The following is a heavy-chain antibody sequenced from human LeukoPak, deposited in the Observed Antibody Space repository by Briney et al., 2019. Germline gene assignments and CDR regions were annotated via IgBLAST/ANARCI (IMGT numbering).Heavy chain of an antibody. Sequence: PGESLKISCKASGYTFTHQWIGWVRQKSGSGLEWMGIIYPRDSDTRYSPSFQGHVTISADTSINTAYLERSRLEASDTAIYYCARHSDVIGAIWGQGTLVTVSS. CDR3: ARHSDVIGAI. CDR2: IYPRDSDT. J-gene: IGHJ4*02. CDR1: GYTFTHQW. V-gene: IGHV5-51*01. D-gene: IGHD3-10*01.